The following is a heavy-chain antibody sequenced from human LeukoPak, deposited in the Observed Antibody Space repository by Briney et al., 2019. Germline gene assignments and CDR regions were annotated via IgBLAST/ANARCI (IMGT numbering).Heavy chain of an antibody. V-gene: IGHV3-23*01. CDR2: ISGSGGST. D-gene: IGHD1-26*01. CDR1: GFTFSSYS. Sequence: RTGGSLRLSCAASGFTFSSYSMSWVRQAPGKGLEWVSAISGSGGSTYYADSVKGRFTISRDNSKNTLYLQMNSLRAEDTAVYYCVKSGTFFLYYFDSWGQGTQLTVSS. J-gene: IGHJ4*02. CDR3: VKSGTFFLYYFDS.